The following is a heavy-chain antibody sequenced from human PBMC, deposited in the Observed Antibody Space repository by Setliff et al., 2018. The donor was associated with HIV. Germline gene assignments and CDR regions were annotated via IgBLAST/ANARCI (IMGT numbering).Heavy chain of an antibody. V-gene: IGHV5-51*01. J-gene: IGHJ5*02. CDR1: GFSFTSYW. CDR2: IYPGDSDT. CDR3: ARLSVITNWFDP. D-gene: IGHD3-16*01. Sequence: PGESLKISCQGSGFSFTSYWIAWARQMPGKGLEWMGIIYPGDSDTKYSPSFQGQITISADKSINTAYLQWTSLKPSDTAMYYCARLSVITNWFDPWGQGTLVTVSS.